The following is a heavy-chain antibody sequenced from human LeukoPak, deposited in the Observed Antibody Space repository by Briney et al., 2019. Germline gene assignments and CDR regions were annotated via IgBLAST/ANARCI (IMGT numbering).Heavy chain of an antibody. V-gene: IGHV4-4*07. Sequence: PGGSLRLSCAASGFTFSSYAMSWIRQPAGKGLEWIGRIYTSGSTNYNPSLKSRVTMSVDTSKNQFSLKLSSVTAADTAVYYCARGVYWGQGTLVTVSS. CDR3: ARGVY. CDR2: IYTSGST. J-gene: IGHJ4*02. CDR1: GFTFSSYA.